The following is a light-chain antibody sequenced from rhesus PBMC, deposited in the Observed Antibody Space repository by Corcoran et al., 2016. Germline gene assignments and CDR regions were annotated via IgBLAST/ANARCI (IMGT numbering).Light chain of an antibody. V-gene: IGLV2-13*03. CDR1: SSDIGGYNR. CDR3: SSYASSSPFI. Sequence: QAAPTQSTSVSGSPGQSVTISCTGTSSDIGGYNRVPWYQQHPGKAPKLMIYEVRKRPSGVSDRIAVSKSGNTASLNISGLQAEDEAGYYCSSYASSSPFIFGAGTRLTVL. J-gene: IGLJ1*01. CDR2: EVR.